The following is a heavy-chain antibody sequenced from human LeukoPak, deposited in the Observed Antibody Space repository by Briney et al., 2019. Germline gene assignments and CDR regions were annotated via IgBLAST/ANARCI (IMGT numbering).Heavy chain of an antibody. Sequence: GGSLRLSCAASGFTFDDYAMHWVRQAPGKGLEWVSLISWDGGSTYYTDSVKGRFTISRDNSKNSLYLQMNSLRAEDMALYYCAKDTTAVLHAFDIWGQGTMVTVSS. CDR2: ISWDGGST. D-gene: IGHD6-19*01. J-gene: IGHJ3*02. CDR3: AKDTTAVLHAFDI. V-gene: IGHV3-43D*03. CDR1: GFTFDDYA.